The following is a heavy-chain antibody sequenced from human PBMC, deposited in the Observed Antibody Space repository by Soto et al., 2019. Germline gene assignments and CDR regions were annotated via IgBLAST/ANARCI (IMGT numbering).Heavy chain of an antibody. V-gene: IGHV5-51*01. D-gene: IGHD3-22*01. CDR3: ARHPLTYYYDSSGYIRGYYYYGMDV. CDR1: GYSFTSYW. J-gene: IGHJ6*02. CDR2: IYPGDSDT. Sequence: GESLKISCKGSGYSFTSYWIGWVRQMPGKGLEWMGIIYPGDSDTRYSPSFQGQVTTSADKSISTAYLQWSSLKASDTAMYYCARHPLTYYYDSSGYIRGYYYYGMDVWGQGTTVTVSS.